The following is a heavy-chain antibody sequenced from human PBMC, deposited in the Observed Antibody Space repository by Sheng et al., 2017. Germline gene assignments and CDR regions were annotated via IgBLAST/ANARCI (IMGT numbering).Heavy chain of an antibody. D-gene: IGHD7-27*01. Sequence: EVQLVESGGGLVQPGGSLRLSCAASGFTFRSYWMHWVRQAPGKGLVWVSRINNDGSSTSYADSAKGRFTISRDNAKNTLYLQMNSLRVEDTAVYYCARDLGDYWGQGTLVTVSS. CDR1: GFTFRSYW. V-gene: IGHV3-74*01. CDR2: INNDGSST. J-gene: IGHJ4*02. CDR3: ARDLGDY.